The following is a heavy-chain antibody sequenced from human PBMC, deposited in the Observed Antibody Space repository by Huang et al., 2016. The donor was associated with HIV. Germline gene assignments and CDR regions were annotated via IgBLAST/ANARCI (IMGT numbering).Heavy chain of an antibody. Sequence: EVQLVESGGGLVQPGGSLRLSCADSGFTFSSYWMHWVRQAPGKGLVGVSRINSDGSSTSYADSVKGRFTISRDNAKNTLYPQMNSLRAEDTAVYYCARDSQQWLVEDYWGQGTLVTVSS. CDR1: GFTFSSYW. D-gene: IGHD6-19*01. CDR2: INSDGSST. J-gene: IGHJ4*02. V-gene: IGHV3-74*01. CDR3: ARDSQQWLVEDY.